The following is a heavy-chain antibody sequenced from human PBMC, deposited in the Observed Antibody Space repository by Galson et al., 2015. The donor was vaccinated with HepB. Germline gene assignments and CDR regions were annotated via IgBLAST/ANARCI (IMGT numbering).Heavy chain of an antibody. J-gene: IGHJ6*02. CDR2: ISSSSSTI. V-gene: IGHV3-48*02. Sequence: SLRLSCAASGFTFSSYSMNWVRQAPGKGLEWVSYISSSSSTIYYADSVKGRFTISRDNAKNSLYLQMNSLRDEDTAVYYCAREEDIRYGDYAFYYYYGMDVWGQGTTVTVSS. D-gene: IGHD4-17*01. CDR3: AREEDIRYGDYAFYYYYGMDV. CDR1: GFTFSSYS.